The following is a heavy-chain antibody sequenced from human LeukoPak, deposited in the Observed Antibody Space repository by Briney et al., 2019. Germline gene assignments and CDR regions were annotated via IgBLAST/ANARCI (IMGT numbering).Heavy chain of an antibody. V-gene: IGHV4-34*01. CDR1: GGSFSGYY. CDR2: INHSGST. D-gene: IGHD1-1*01. CDR3: ARGLREYKWPERSEMYYFDY. Sequence: PSETLSLTCAVYGGSFSGYYWSWIRQPPGKGLEWIGEINHSGSTNYNPSLKSRVTISVDTSKNQFSLKLSSVTAADTAVYYCARGLREYKWPERSEMYYFDYWGQGTLVTVSS. J-gene: IGHJ4*02.